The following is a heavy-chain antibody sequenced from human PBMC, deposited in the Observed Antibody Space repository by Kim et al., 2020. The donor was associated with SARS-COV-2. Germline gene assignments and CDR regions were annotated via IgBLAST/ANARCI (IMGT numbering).Heavy chain of an antibody. J-gene: IGHJ5*02. CDR2: IYPGDSDT. D-gene: IGHD5-12*01. CDR3: ARVGRLRWGLEWFDP. Sequence: GESLQISCKGSGYSFTSYWIGWVRQMPGKGLEWMGIIYPGDSDTRYSPSFQGQVTISADKSISTAYLQWSSLKASDTAMYYCARVGRLRWGLEWFDPWGQGTLVTVSS. V-gene: IGHV5-51*01. CDR1: GYSFTSYW.